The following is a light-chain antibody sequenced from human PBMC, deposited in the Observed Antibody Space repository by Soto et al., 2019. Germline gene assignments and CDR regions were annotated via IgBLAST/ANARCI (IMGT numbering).Light chain of an antibody. V-gene: IGKV2D-29*02. Sequence: VMTQTPLPLSVTPGQPASISCKSSQSLLHSDGKTYLYWYLQKPGQSPQLLIYEAANRFSGVPDRFSVSGSGTDFTLKISRVEAEDVGVYYCMQSKQFPLTFGGGTKVEIK. CDR3: MQSKQFPLT. J-gene: IGKJ4*01. CDR2: EAA. CDR1: QSLLHSDGKTY.